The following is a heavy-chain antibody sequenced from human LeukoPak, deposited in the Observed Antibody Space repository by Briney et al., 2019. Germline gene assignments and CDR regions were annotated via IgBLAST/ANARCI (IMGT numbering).Heavy chain of an antibody. CDR3: GLVGRYSSGLYYYYFDY. D-gene: IGHD3-22*01. V-gene: IGHV4-4*02. J-gene: IGHJ4*02. CDR1: GDSINSLDL. CDR2: MYLSGTT. Sequence: SETLSLTCTVSGDSINSLDLWSWVRQPPGKGLEWIGEMYLSGTTHSNPSVKSRVTISIDKSKNQFFLNLSSVTAADTAVYCAGLVGRYSSGLYYYYFDYWGQGTLVTVSS.